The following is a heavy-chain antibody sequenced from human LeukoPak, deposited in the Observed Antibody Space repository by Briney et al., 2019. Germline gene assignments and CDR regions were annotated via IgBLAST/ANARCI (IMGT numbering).Heavy chain of an antibody. D-gene: IGHD6-6*01. Sequence: GSLRLSCXASGFTFSSYAMSWVRQAPGKGLEWVSAISGSGGSTYYADSVKGRSTISRDNSKNTLYLQMNSLRAEDTAVYYCAKDHLYSSSSYFDYWGQGTLVTVSS. J-gene: IGHJ4*02. CDR1: GFTFSSYA. CDR3: AKDHLYSSSSYFDY. CDR2: ISGSGGST. V-gene: IGHV3-23*01.